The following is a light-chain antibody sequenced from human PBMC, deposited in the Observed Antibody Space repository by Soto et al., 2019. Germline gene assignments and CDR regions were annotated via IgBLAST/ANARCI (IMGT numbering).Light chain of an antibody. CDR3: QQYDNLSGGR. J-gene: IGKJ3*01. Sequence: DIQMTQSPSSLSASVGDRVTITCQASQDISNYLNWYQQKPGKAPKLLIYDASNLETGVPSRFSRSGSGTDFTFTISSLEPEDIATYYCQQYDNLSGGRFGPGTKVDSK. CDR2: DAS. V-gene: IGKV1-33*01. CDR1: QDISNY.